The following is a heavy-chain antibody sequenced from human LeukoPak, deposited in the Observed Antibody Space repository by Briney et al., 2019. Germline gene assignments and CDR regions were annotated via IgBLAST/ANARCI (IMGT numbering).Heavy chain of an antibody. CDR3: ARVLGAGIDGWSDGMDV. D-gene: IGHD5-24*01. CDR2: ISGRGISI. J-gene: IGHJ6*02. CDR1: GFSFSSYE. Sequence: GGSLRLSCVASGFSFSSYETNWVRQAPGKGLEWVSYISGRGISIYYADSVKGRFTISRDNARNSLYLHMNSLRAEDTAVYYCARVLGAGIDGWSDGMDVWGQGTTVTVSS. V-gene: IGHV3-48*03.